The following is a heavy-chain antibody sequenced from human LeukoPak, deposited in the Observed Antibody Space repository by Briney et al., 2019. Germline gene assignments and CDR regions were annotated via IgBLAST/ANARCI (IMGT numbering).Heavy chain of an antibody. J-gene: IGHJ4*02. Sequence: GGSLRLSCAASGFTFDDYAMHWVRQAPGKGLEWVSGISWNGGSIGYADSVKGRFTISRDNAKNSLYLQMNSLRAEDTALYYCAKDASFEYSSSFDYWGQGTLVTVSS. CDR3: AKDASFEYSSSFDY. CDR2: ISWNGGSI. D-gene: IGHD6-6*01. V-gene: IGHV3-9*01. CDR1: GFTFDDYA.